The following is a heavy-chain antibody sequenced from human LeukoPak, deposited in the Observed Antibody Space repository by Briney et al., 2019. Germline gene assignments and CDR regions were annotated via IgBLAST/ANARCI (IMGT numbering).Heavy chain of an antibody. Sequence: PSETLSLTCAVYGGSFSGYYWSWIRQPPGKGLEWIWEINHSGSTNYNASLKSRVTVSVDSSKNQFSLRLSSVTAADTAVYYCAPRGDIEHSYGYGKWFDPWGQGTRVTVSS. CDR1: GGSFSGYY. CDR3: APRGDIEHSYGYGKWFDP. V-gene: IGHV4-34*01. CDR2: INHSGST. J-gene: IGHJ5*02. D-gene: IGHD5-18*01.